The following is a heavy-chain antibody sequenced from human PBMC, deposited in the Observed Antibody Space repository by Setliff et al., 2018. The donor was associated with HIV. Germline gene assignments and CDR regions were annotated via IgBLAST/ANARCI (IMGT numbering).Heavy chain of an antibody. CDR1: DDSVSPFY. V-gene: IGHV4-59*02. D-gene: IGHD3-3*01. Sequence: PSETLSLTCTVSDDSVSPFYWNWIRQPPGKGLEWIGFLHHTGSTVSNPSLKSRVTILMDLSRNQLSLHLASVTTADTAVYFCAPGAGVASTYYHDWGQGTQVTVSS. J-gene: IGHJ4*01. CDR3: APGAGVASTYYHD. CDR2: LHHTGST.